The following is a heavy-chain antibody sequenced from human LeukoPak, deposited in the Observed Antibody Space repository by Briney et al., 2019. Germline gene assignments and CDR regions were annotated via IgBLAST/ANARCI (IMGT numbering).Heavy chain of an antibody. Sequence: GESLKISCKGSGYSFTSYWNGWVRQMPGKGLEWMGIIYPGDSDTRYSPSFQGQVTISADKSISTAYLQWSSLKASDTAMYYCAGHRIMATIGASLDPWGQGTLVTVSS. CDR1: GYSFTSYW. J-gene: IGHJ5*02. CDR2: IYPGDSDT. V-gene: IGHV5-51*01. D-gene: IGHD5-12*01. CDR3: AGHRIMATIGASLDP.